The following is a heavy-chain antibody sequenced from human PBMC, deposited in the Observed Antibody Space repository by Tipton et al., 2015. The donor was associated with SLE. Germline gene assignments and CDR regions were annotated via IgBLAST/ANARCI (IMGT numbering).Heavy chain of an antibody. Sequence: TLSLTCTVSGGSISSYYWSWIRQPPGKGLEWIGYIYYSGSTNYNPSLKSRVTISVDTSKNQFSLKLRSVTAADTAVYYCARLIGAFDIWGQGTMVTVSS. D-gene: IGHD3-10*01. CDR1: GGSISSYY. CDR3: ARLIGAFDI. V-gene: IGHV4-59*08. CDR2: IYYSGST. J-gene: IGHJ3*02.